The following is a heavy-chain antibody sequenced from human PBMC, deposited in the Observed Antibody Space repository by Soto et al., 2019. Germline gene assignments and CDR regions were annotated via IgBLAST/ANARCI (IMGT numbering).Heavy chain of an antibody. CDR1: GASISNDGYS. D-gene: IGHD1-26*01. Sequence: SETLSLTCIVSGASISNDGYSWSWIRQPPGKGPEWIGYIYESGRTYYKPSLKSRASISMDKSRNQLSVRLTSVTAADTAVYFCARGDRYSGSFSDYFDPWGQGTLVTVSS. CDR3: ARGDRYSGSFSDYFDP. V-gene: IGHV4-30-2*01. CDR2: IYESGRT. J-gene: IGHJ5*02.